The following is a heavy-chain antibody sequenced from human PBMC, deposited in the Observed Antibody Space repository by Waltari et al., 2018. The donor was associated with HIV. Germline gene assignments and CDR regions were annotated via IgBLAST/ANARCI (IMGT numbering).Heavy chain of an antibody. CDR2: ISWNSGSR. Sequence: EVQLVESGGGLVQPGRSLRLSCAASGFTFDDYAMHWVRQAPGKGLEWVSGISWNSGSRGYADSVKGRFTITRDNAKNSLYLQMNSLRAEDTALHYCAKDRGLSVWGQGTTVTVSS. J-gene: IGHJ6*02. CDR1: GFTFDDYA. CDR3: AKDRGLSV. V-gene: IGHV3-9*01.